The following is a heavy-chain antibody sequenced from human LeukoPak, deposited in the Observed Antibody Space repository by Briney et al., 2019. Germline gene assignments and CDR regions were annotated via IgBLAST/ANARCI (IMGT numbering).Heavy chain of an antibody. J-gene: IGHJ3*02. CDR2: IGGSGAST. CDR1: GFAFGSYA. Sequence: PEGSLRLSCAASGFAFGSYAMTWVRQAPGKGLEWISSIGGSGASTNYADSLKGRITVSRDDSKNTFYLQMNSLRGEDTAVCYCARSNIVVVAAAADIWGQGTLVTVSS. CDR3: ARSNIVVVAAAADI. V-gene: IGHV3-23*01. D-gene: IGHD2-15*01.